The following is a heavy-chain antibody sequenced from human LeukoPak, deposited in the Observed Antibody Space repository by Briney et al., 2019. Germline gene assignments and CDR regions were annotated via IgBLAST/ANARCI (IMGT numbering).Heavy chain of an antibody. CDR1: GYTFTSYY. CDR3: AREVLSTAAAGRGWFDP. Sequence: GASVKVSCKASGYTFTSYYMHWVRQAPGQGLEWMGIINPSGGSTSYAQKFQGRVTMTRDTSTSTVYMELSSLRSEDTAVYYCAREVLSTAAAGRGWFDPWGQGTLVTVSS. D-gene: IGHD6-13*01. V-gene: IGHV1-46*01. J-gene: IGHJ5*02. CDR2: INPSGGST.